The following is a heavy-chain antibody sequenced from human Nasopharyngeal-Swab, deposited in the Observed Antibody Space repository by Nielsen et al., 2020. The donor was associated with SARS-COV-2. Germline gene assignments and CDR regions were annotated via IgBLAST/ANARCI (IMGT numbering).Heavy chain of an antibody. D-gene: IGHD3-22*01. CDR2: ISAYNGNT. Sequence: ASVQVSCKASGYTFTSYGISWVRQAPAQGLEWMGWISAYNGNTNYAQKLQGRVTMTTDTSTSTAYMELRSLRSDDTAVYYCARRSSRDYYDSSGYEDYWGQGTLVTVSS. V-gene: IGHV1-18*01. CDR3: ARRSSRDYYDSSGYEDY. CDR1: GYTFTSYG. J-gene: IGHJ4*02.